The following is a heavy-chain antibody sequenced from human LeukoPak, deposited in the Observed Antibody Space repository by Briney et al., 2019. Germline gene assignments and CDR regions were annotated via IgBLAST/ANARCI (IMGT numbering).Heavy chain of an antibody. CDR3: ARGWELLRAFDI. Sequence: SETLSLTCTVSGGSISSSSYYWGWIRQPRGKGLEWIGSIYYSGSTYYNPSLKSRVTISVDTSKNQFSLKLSSVTAADTAVYYCARGWELLRAFDIWGQGTMVTVSS. J-gene: IGHJ3*02. V-gene: IGHV4-39*01. CDR1: GGSISSSSYY. CDR2: IYYSGST. D-gene: IGHD1-26*01.